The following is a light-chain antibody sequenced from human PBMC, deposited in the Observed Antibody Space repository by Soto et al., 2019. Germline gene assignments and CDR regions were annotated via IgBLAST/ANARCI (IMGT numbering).Light chain of an antibody. CDR2: KAS. CDR3: QQHNSFSIT. CDR1: QSISSW. V-gene: IGKV1-5*03. J-gene: IGKJ5*01. Sequence: DIQITHSPCTVSASVGYRVTITCRASQSISSWLAWYQQKTGKAPKLLIYKASSLESGVPSRFSGSGSGTEFTLTINSLQADDFATYYCQQHNSFSITFGQGTRLEIK.